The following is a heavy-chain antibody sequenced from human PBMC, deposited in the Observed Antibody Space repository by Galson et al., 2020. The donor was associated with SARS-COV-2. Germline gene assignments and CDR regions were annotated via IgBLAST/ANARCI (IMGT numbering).Heavy chain of an antibody. CDR2: ISAYNGNT. V-gene: IGHV1-18*01. CDR1: GYTFTSYG. CDR3: ARRPSGYYEIYIDY. D-gene: IGHD3-9*01. Sequence: ASVKVSCKASGYTFTSYGISWVRQAPGQGLEWMGWISAYNGNTNYAQKLQGRVTMTTDTSTSTAYMELRSLRSDDTAVYYCARRPSGYYEIYIDYWGQGTLVTVSS. J-gene: IGHJ4*02.